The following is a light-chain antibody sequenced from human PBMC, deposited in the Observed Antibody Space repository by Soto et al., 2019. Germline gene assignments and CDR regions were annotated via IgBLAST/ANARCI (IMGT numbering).Light chain of an antibody. J-gene: IGKJ4*01. CDR1: QGISGA. CDR2: DVS. Sequence: GDRVTITCRTSQGISGALAWYQRKPGEPPKLLIYDVSTLEGGVPSRFSGSGSGTDFTLTISSLQPEDFASYYCQQSHSYPLTFGGGTKVEI. CDR3: QQSHSYPLT. V-gene: IGKV1-13*02.